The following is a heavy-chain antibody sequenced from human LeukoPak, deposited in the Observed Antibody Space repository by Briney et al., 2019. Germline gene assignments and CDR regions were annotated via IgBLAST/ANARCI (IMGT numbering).Heavy chain of an antibody. CDR1: GYTFTSYY. CDR2: INPNGSST. J-gene: IGHJ3*02. CDR3: ARGWNSKVFDI. Sequence: ASVKLSCTASGYTFTSYYMHWVRQAPGQGLEWMGIINPNGSSTSYAQKFHGRVTMTRATSTSTVYMELSSRRSEDTAVYYCARGWNSKVFDIWGQGTMVTVSS. D-gene: IGHD1-7*01. V-gene: IGHV1-46*01.